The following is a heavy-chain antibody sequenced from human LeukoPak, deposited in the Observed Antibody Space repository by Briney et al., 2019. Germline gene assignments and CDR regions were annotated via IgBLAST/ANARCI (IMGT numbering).Heavy chain of an antibody. V-gene: IGHV1-24*01. CDR1: GYTLNEVS. J-gene: IGHJ4*02. CDR2: FDPEDGEA. CDR3: ATDTSTWPVDF. Sequence: ASVKVSCKVSGYTLNEVSMHWVRQAPGKGLEWVGTFDPEDGEADYSQNFRGRVTMTEDTSTDTAYLELSGLRSEDTAVYYCATDTSTWPVDFWGQGTLVTVSS. D-gene: IGHD2-2*01.